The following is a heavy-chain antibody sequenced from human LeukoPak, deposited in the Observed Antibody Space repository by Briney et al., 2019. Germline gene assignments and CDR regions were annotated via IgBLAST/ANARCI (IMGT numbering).Heavy chain of an antibody. CDR2: INPNSGGT. CDR3: ARWGTAMYYYYGMDV. D-gene: IGHD5-18*01. J-gene: IGHJ6*02. CDR1: GYTFTGYY. Sequence: ASVKVSCKASGYTFTGYYMHWVRQAPGQGLEWMGWINPNSGGTNYAQKFQGRVTMTRDTSISTAYMELSRLRSDDTAVYYWARWGTAMYYYYGMDVWGQGTTVTVSS. V-gene: IGHV1-2*02.